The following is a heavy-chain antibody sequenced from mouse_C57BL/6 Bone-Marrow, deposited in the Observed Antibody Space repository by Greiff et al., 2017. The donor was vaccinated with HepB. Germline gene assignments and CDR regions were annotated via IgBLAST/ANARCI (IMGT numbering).Heavy chain of an antibody. J-gene: IGHJ3*01. CDR1: GYSITSGYY. CDR3: AREGYGNGDWFAY. D-gene: IGHD2-1*01. Sequence: EVQLQESGPGLVKPSQSLSLTCSVTGYSITSGYYWNWIRQFPGNKLEWMGYISYDGSNNYNPSLKNRISITRDTSKNQFFLKLNSVTTEDTATYYCAREGYGNGDWFAYWGQGTLVTVSA. V-gene: IGHV3-6*01. CDR2: ISYDGSN.